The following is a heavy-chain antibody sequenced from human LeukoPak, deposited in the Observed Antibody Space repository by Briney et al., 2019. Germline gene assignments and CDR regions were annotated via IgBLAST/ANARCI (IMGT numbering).Heavy chain of an antibody. D-gene: IGHD2-21*02. CDR2: ISYDGSNK. V-gene: IGHV3-30*18. J-gene: IGHJ4*02. Sequence: GGSLRLSCAASGFAFSSYGMHWVRQAPGKGLEWVAVISYDGSNKYYADSVKGRFTISRDNSKNTLHLQMNSLRAEDTAVYYCAKDPTAYCGGDCLFDYWGQGTLVTVSS. CDR1: GFAFSSYG. CDR3: AKDPTAYCGGDCLFDY.